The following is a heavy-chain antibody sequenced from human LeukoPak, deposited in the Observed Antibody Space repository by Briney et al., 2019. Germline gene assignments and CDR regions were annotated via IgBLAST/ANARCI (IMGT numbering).Heavy chain of an antibody. V-gene: IGHV4-59*01. CDR3: TRGRYFDWPPAPYFDY. CDR1: GGSISSYY. CDR2: IYHSGST. Sequence: PSETLSLTCTVSGGSISSYYWSWIRQPPGKGLEWIGYIYHSGSTNYNPSLKSRVTISVDTSKNQFSLKLSSVTAADTAVYYCTRGRYFDWPPAPYFDYWGQGTLVTVSS. D-gene: IGHD3-9*01. J-gene: IGHJ4*02.